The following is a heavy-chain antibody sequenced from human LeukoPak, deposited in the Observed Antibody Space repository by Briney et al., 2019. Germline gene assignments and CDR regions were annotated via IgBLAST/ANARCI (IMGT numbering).Heavy chain of an antibody. CDR3: ARLSPRRYFDY. V-gene: IGHV4-39*07. J-gene: IGHJ4*02. CDR2: IYYSGST. D-gene: IGHD2/OR15-2a*01. Sequence: SETLSLTCTVSGGSISSSNYYWGWIRQPPGKGLEWIGNIYYSGSTYYNPSLKSRVTMSVDTSKNQFSLKLSSVTAADTAVYYCARLSPRRYFDYWGQGALVTVSS. CDR1: GGSISSSNYY.